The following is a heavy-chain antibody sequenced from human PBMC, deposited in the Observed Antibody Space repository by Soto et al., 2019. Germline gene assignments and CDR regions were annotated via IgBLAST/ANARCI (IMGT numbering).Heavy chain of an antibody. Sequence: PGGSLRLSCAASGFTFDDYAMHWVRQAPGKGLEWVSGISWNSGSIGYADSVKGRFTISRDNAKNSLYLQVNSLRAEDTALYYCAKDLEVTTSAFDIWGQGTMVTVSS. CDR2: ISWNSGSI. V-gene: IGHV3-9*01. D-gene: IGHD4-17*01. CDR3: AKDLEVTTSAFDI. J-gene: IGHJ3*02. CDR1: GFTFDDYA.